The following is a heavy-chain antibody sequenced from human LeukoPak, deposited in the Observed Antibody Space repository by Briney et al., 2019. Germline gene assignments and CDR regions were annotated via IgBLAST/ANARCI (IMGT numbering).Heavy chain of an antibody. CDR3: ADCGGDCYSWYFQH. Sequence: SVKVSCKASGGTFSSYAISWVRQPPGQGLEWMGRIIPILGIANYAQKFQGRVTITADKSTSTAYMELSSLRSEDTAVYYCADCGGDCYSWYFQHWGQGTLVTVSS. V-gene: IGHV1-69*04. J-gene: IGHJ1*01. D-gene: IGHD2-21*02. CDR2: IIPILGIA. CDR1: GGTFSSYA.